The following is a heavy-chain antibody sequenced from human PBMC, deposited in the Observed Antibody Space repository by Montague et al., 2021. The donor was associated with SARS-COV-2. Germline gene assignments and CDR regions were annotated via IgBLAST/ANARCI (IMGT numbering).Heavy chain of an antibody. CDR1: GGPVTNTWHY. V-gene: IGHV4-39*01. D-gene: IGHD3-16*02. CDR2: VSYDGXT. CDR3: ANHDRLCSHSNCQISFEFDY. J-gene: IGHJ4*02. Sequence: SETLSLTCSVSGGPVTNTWHYWAWIRQPPGKGLEWIGSVSYDGXTXFXXXXKXRVTLSIDMSRNQFSLKLSSATAADTAMYYCANHDRLCSHSNCQISFEFDYWGQGILVTVSP.